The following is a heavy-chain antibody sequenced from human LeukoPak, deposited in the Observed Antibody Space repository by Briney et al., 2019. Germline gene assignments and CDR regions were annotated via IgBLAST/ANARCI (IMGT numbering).Heavy chain of an antibody. D-gene: IGHD5-24*01. CDR2: ISGGRGST. J-gene: IGHJ4*02. CDR3: AKDQVRGDGYNFYFDY. V-gene: IGHV3-23*01. Sequence: GGSLRLSCAASGFIFSSYGMHWVRQAPGNGLEWVSDISGGRGSTYYADSVKGRFTISRDNSKNTLYLQMNSLRAEDTAVYYCAKDQVRGDGYNFYFDYWGQGTLVTVSS. CDR1: GFIFSSYG.